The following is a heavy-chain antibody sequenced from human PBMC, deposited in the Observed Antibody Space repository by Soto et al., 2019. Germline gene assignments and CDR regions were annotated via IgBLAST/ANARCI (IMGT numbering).Heavy chain of an antibody. V-gene: IGHV1-8*01. J-gene: IGHJ5*02. CDR3: ARGRFRRTWFDP. D-gene: IGHD3-16*01. CDR2: MNPYSGNT. Sequence: QVQLVQSGAEVKKPGASVKVSCKASGYTFSDYDINWVRQAAGQGLEWMGWMNPYSGNTGYAQKFQGRVIMTIDTSITTAYRELTSLTFEDTAVYYCARGRFRRTWFDPWGQGTLVTVSS. CDR1: GYTFSDYD.